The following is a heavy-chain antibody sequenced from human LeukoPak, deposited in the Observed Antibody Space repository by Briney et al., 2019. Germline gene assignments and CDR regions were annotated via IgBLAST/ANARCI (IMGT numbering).Heavy chain of an antibody. J-gene: IGHJ6*02. CDR3: ATLWLEDYYGMDV. V-gene: IGHV4-31*03. CDR1: GGSISSGGYY. Sequence: SETLSLTCTVSGGSISSGGYYWSWIRQHPGKGLEWIGHIYYSGCTYYNPSHKSRVTISVDTSKNQFSLKLSSVTAADTAVYYCATLWLEDYYGMDVWGQGTTVTVSS. D-gene: IGHD6-19*01. CDR2: IYYSGCT.